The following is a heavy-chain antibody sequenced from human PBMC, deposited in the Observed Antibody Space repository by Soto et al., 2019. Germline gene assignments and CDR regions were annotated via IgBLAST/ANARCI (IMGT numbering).Heavy chain of an antibody. Sequence: SETLSLTCAVYGGSFSGYYWSWIRQPPGKGLEWIGEINHSGSTNYNPSLKSRVTISVDTSKNQFSLKPSSVTAADTAVYSCAIVGLAWLLAQRGYSNIFDYWGQGTLVTVSS. J-gene: IGHJ4*02. V-gene: IGHV4-34*01. CDR1: GGSFSGYY. CDR3: AIVGLAWLLAQRGYSNIFDY. D-gene: IGHD3-3*01. CDR2: INHSGST.